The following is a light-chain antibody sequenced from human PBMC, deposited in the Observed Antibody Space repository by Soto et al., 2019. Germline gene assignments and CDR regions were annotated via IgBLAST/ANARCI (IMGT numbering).Light chain of an antibody. CDR1: QSVRDNY. V-gene: IGKV3-20*01. J-gene: IGKJ1*01. Sequence: EIVLTQSPVTVSXXXXXXXXXXXRASQSVRDNYLAWYQQKPGQAPSLLIFDTSRRATGIPDRFTGSGSGTDFALTISRVEPQDIAVYFCQQYGSSPGTFGQGTKVDIK. CDR3: QQYGSSPGT. CDR2: DTS.